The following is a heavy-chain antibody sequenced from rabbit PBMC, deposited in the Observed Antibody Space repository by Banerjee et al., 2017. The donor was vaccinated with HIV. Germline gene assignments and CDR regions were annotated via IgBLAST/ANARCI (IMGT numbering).Heavy chain of an antibody. CDR3: ARDLVIGSSDSTL. V-gene: IGHV1S40*01. Sequence: QSLEESGGDLVKPGASLTLTCTASGFSFSSKYYMCWVRQAPGKGLEWIACIYTDDSGSAYYASWAKGRFTITRSTSLNTVTLQLSSLTAADTATYFCARDLVIGSSDSTLWGPGTLVTVS. CDR2: IYTDDSGSA. D-gene: IGHD8-1*01. J-gene: IGHJ4*01. CDR1: GFSFSSKYY.